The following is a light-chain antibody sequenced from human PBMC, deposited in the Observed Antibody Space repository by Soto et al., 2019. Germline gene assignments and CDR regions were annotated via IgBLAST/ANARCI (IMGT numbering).Light chain of an antibody. J-gene: IGLJ2*01. CDR1: SSDVGDYNF. CDR3: SSYTSSGTLVL. Sequence: QSVLTQPASVSGSPGQSITISCTGTSSDVGDYNFVSWYQQHPGKAPKLMFYDVSNRPSGVSDRFSGSKSGNTASLAISGLEAEDEGDHYCSSYTSSGTLVLFGGGTKLTVL. V-gene: IGLV2-14*01. CDR2: DVS.